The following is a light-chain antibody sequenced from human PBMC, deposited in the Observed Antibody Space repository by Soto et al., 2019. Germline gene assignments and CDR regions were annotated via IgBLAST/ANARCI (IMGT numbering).Light chain of an antibody. CDR1: NSNIPSLY. J-gene: IGLJ2*01. CDR2: SND. Sequence: QPVLTQPPSASGTPGQRVTISCSGSNSNIPSLYVYWYQQLPGTAPKLLIYSNDQRPSGVPDRFSASKSGTSASLAISGLRSDDEADYYCAAWDDSLSGWVFGGGTKLTVL. V-gene: IGLV1-47*02. CDR3: AAWDDSLSGWV.